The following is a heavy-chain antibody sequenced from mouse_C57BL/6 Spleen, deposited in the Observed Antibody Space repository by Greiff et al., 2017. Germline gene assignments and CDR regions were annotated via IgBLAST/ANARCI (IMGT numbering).Heavy chain of an antibody. CDR3: AMVGALLRYSLAMDY. V-gene: IGHV1-52*01. J-gene: IGHJ4*01. CDR1: GYTFTSYW. Sequence: QVQLQQPGAELVRPGSSVKLSCKASGYTFTSYWMHWVKQRPIQGLDWIGNIDPSDSETHYNQKFKDKATLTVDKSSSTAYMQLSSLTSEDSAVYYGAMVGALLRYSLAMDYWGQGTSGTVSS. D-gene: IGHD1-1*01. CDR2: IDPSDSET.